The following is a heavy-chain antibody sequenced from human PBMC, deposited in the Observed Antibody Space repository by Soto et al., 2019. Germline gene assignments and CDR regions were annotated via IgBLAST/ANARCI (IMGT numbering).Heavy chain of an antibody. J-gene: IGHJ3*02. CDR1: GYTFTSYD. CDR3: ARADARVLLWFGESPDAFDI. D-gene: IGHD3-10*01. Sequence: ASVKVSCKASGYTFTSYDINWVRQATGQGLEWMGWMNPNSGNTGYAQKFQGRVTMTRNTSISTAYMELSSLRSEDTAVYYWARADARVLLWFGESPDAFDIWGQGTMVTVSS. V-gene: IGHV1-8*01. CDR2: MNPNSGNT.